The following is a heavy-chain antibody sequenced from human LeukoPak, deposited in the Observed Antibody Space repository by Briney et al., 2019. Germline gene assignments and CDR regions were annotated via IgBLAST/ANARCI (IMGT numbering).Heavy chain of an antibody. V-gene: IGHV1-69*04. CDR2: IIPILGIA. CDR3: ARDDTYYYDSSGYYSFDY. CDR1: VGTFINYA. J-gene: IGHJ4*02. D-gene: IGHD3-22*01. Sequence: SVTVSFKSSVGTFINYAISWVGQAPGQGREWMGRIIPILGIANYAQKFQGRVTITADKSTSTAYMELSSLRSEDTAVYYCARDDTYYYDSSGYYSFDYWGQGTLVTVSS.